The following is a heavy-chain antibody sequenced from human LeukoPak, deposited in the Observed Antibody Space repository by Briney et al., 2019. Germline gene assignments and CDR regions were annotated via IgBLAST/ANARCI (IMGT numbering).Heavy chain of an antibody. Sequence: PGGSLRLSCAASGFTFSSYAMSWVRQAPGKGLEWVSAISGSGGSTYYADSVKGRFAISRDNSKNTLYLQMSSLRAEDTAVYYCANYGGVITKDAFDIWGQGTMVTVSS. CDR2: ISGSGGST. D-gene: IGHD3-10*01. J-gene: IGHJ3*02. CDR3: ANYGGVITKDAFDI. V-gene: IGHV3-23*01. CDR1: GFTFSSYA.